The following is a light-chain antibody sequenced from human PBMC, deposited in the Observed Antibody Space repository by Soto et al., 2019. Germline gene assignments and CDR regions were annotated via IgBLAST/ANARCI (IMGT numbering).Light chain of an antibody. Sequence: EIVMTQSPATLSVSPGERATLSCRASQSVSSNFAWYQQKPGQAPRLLIYCASTRATGIPARFSGSGSGTTFTLPISSLQSADFVVYYCQQYNNWPPYTFGQGTKLEIK. J-gene: IGKJ2*01. CDR3: QQYNNWPPYT. CDR1: QSVSSN. V-gene: IGKV3-15*01. CDR2: CAS.